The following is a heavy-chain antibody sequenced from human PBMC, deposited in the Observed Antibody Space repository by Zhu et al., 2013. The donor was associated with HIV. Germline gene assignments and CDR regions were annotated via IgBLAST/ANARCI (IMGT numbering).Heavy chain of an antibody. Sequence: QVQLVQSGTEVKKPGASVRVSCKTSRYTFAAYYIHWVRQATGQGPEWMGWMNPNSGNRGYAQKFQGRVTMTRNTSIRTAYMELSSLKSEDTAVYYCARDYPSDMITFVGVIVIRPFDIWGQGTMVTVSS. J-gene: IGHJ3*02. CDR1: RYTFAAYY. CDR2: MNPNSGNR. V-gene: IGHV1-8*02. D-gene: IGHD3-16*02. CDR3: ARDYPSDMITFVGVIVIRPFDI.